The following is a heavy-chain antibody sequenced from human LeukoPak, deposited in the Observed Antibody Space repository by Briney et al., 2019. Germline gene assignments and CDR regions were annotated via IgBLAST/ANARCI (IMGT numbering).Heavy chain of an antibody. CDR2: INPSGGST. V-gene: IGHV1-46*01. Sequence: ASVKVSCKPSGYTFTSYYMHWVRQAPGQGLEWMRIINPSGGSTSYAQKFQGRVTMTRDTSTSTVYMELSSLRSEDTAVYYCARARDTAMVGNALAFDYWGQGTLVTVSS. CDR3: ARARDTAMVGNALAFDY. CDR1: GYTFTSYY. J-gene: IGHJ4*02. D-gene: IGHD5-18*01.